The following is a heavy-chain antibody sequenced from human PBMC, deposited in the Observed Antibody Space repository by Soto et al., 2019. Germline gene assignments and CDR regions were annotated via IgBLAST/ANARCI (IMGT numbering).Heavy chain of an antibody. J-gene: IGHJ4*02. Sequence: EVQLVESGGDLVQPGGSLRLSCAASGFTFSTYWMHWVRQAPGKGLLWVSRIKTDGTYATYADSVKGRFTISRDNAKNTLYLPIYFLRLDYASVSYCTAGGSGYYANSGQGTLVTVSS. CDR1: GFTFSTYW. V-gene: IGHV3-74*01. CDR3: TAGGSGYYAN. CDR2: IKTDGTYA. D-gene: IGHD3-22*01.